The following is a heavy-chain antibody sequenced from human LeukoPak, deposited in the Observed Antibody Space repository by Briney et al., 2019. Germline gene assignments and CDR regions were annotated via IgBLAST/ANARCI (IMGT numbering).Heavy chain of an antibody. CDR3: AKDYCGGDCYSGWYFDL. Sequence: GGSLRLSCAASGFTFDDYAMHWVRQAPGKGLEWVSGISYNSDTIAYADTVKGRFTISRDNAKNSLYLQMNSLRAEDTALYYCAKDYCGGDCYSGWYFDLWGRGTLVTVSS. CDR2: ISYNSDTI. J-gene: IGHJ2*01. V-gene: IGHV3-9*01. CDR1: GFTFDDYA. D-gene: IGHD2-21*02.